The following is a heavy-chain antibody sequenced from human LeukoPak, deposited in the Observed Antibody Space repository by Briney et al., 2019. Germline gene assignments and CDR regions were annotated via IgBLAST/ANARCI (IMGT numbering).Heavy chain of an antibody. CDR3: ARGRVTTIANYYYYYIDV. J-gene: IGHJ6*03. CDR2: TYYRPKWYN. D-gene: IGHD4-17*01. V-gene: IGHV6-1*01. CDR1: GDSVSSNSAA. Sequence: SQTLSLTCAISGDSVSSNSAAWTWIRQSPSRGLEWLGRTYYRPKWYNDYEVSVQSRITINPDTSKNQFSLQLNSVTPEDTAVYYCARGRVTTIANYYYYYIDVWGKGTTVTVSS.